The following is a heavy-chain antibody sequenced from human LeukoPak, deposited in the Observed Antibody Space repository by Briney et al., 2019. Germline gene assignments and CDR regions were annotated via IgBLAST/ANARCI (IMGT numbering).Heavy chain of an antibody. J-gene: IGHJ4*02. CDR1: GLTFPSLP. CDR2: IDHSGGVA. Sequence: GGSLRLSVEAPGLTFPSLPMGWVGRLQGKGLQWVSSIDHSGGVAYFADSVKGRFTISRDNSKNTLYLQMNSLRAEDAAIYCCAKDTDASCYSPCDSWGQGTLVTVSS. D-gene: IGHD2-2*01. V-gene: IGHV3-23*01. CDR3: AKDTDASCYSPCDS.